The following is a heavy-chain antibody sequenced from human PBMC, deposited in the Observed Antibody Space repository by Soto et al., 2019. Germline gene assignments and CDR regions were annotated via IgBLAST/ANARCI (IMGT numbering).Heavy chain of an antibody. CDR1: GGSISSYL. J-gene: IGHJ4*02. CDR3: ARGHPFDY. V-gene: IGHV4-59*01. CDR2: IYHFGSP. Sequence: SETLSHTCTVSGGSISSYLWSWMRLPPGKGLEWIGYIYHFGSPNYNPSLKSRVTISVDTSKDQFSLKLSSVTAADTAVYYCARGHPFDYWGQGALVTVSS.